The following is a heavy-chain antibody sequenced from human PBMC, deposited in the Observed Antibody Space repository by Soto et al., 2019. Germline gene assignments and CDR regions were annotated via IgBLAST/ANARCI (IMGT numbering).Heavy chain of an antibody. J-gene: IGHJ3*02. CDR2: IKQDGSEK. Sequence: GGSLRLSCAASGFTFSSYCMSWVRQAPGKGLEWVANIKQDGSEKYYVDSVKGRFTISRDNAKNSLYLQMNSLRAEDTAVYYCARARTNYYDKPEAFDIWGQGTMVTVSS. CDR1: GFTFSSYC. CDR3: ARARTNYYDKPEAFDI. D-gene: IGHD3-22*01. V-gene: IGHV3-7*04.